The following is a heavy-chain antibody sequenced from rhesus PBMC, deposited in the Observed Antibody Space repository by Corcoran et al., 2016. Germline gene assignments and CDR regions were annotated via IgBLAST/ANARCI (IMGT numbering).Heavy chain of an antibody. CDR3: ASYISPQFDY. CDR2: ISGSTGNN. D-gene: IGHD2-15*01. CDR1: GGSFSGYN. Sequence: QVQLQESGPGLVKPSETLSLTCAVSGGSFSGYNWGWIRQPPGEGLEWIGYISGSTGNNDYNPSLKSRVTNSTDTSKNQFSLMLSSVTAADTAVYYCASYISPQFDYWGQGVLVTVSS. J-gene: IGHJ4*01. V-gene: IGHV4-165*01.